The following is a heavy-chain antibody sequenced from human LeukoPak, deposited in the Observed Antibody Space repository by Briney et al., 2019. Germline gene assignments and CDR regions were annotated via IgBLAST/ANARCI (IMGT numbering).Heavy chain of an antibody. CDR2: SYYSGNT. CDR3: ARDLGGGYSPFDY. D-gene: IGHD1-26*01. Sequence: SETLSLTCTVSGDSISSSSYYWGWIRQPPGKGLEWIGSSYYSGNTYYNPSLKSRVTISVDTSKNQFSLKLSSVTAADTAVYYCARDLGGGYSPFDYWGQGTLDTVSS. V-gene: IGHV4-39*07. J-gene: IGHJ4*02. CDR1: GDSISSSSYY.